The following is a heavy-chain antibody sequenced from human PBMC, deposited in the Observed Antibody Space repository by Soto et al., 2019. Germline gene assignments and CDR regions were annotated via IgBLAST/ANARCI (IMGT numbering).Heavy chain of an antibody. CDR3: ARDQGRIAVAGTIDY. V-gene: IGHV1-18*01. Sequence: ASVKVSCKASGYTFTSYGISWVRQAPGQGLEWMGWISAYNGNTNYAQKLQGRVTMTTDASTSTAYMELWSLRSDDTAVYYCARDQGRIAVAGTIDYWGQGTLVTVSS. D-gene: IGHD6-19*01. CDR1: GYTFTSYG. CDR2: ISAYNGNT. J-gene: IGHJ4*02.